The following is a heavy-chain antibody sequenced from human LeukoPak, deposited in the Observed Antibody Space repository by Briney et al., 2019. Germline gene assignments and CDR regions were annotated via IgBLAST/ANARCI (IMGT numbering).Heavy chain of an antibody. J-gene: IGHJ4*02. CDR1: GFTFSSYA. Sequence: GGSLRLSCAASGFTFSSYAIHWVRQAPGKGLEWVAVISYDGSNKYYADSVKGRFTISRDNSNNTLYLQMNSLRAEDTAVYYCARETGSAVGSTDFDYWGQGTLVTVSS. CDR2: ISYDGSNK. CDR3: ARETGSAVGSTDFDY. V-gene: IGHV3-30-3*01. D-gene: IGHD4-17*01.